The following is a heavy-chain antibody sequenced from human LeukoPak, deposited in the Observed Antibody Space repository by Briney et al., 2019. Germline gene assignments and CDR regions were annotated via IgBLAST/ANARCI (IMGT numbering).Heavy chain of an antibody. V-gene: IGHV4-59*01. CDR3: ARGVVLTGYPLDF. D-gene: IGHD3-9*01. J-gene: IGHJ4*02. Sequence: SETLSLTWSVSGXSFTGYYWSWIRQPPGKGLEWIGFIYYSGSTAYNPSPKRRVTTSIDTPKRQFSLKLASVTAADTAVYYCARGVVLTGYPLDFWGRGTLVTVSS. CDR2: IYYSGST. CDR1: GXSFTGYY.